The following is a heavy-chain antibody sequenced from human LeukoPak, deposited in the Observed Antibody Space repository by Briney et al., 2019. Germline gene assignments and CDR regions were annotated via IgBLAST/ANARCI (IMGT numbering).Heavy chain of an antibody. CDR3: AKRGDYGDYPFYFDL. D-gene: IGHD4-17*01. V-gene: IGHV3-30*18. CDR2: ISYDGSNK. CDR1: GFTFSSYG. Sequence: GGSLRLSCAASGFTFSSYGIHWVRQAPGKGLEWVAVISYDGSNKDYADSVKGRFTISRDNSKKTLYLHMNSLRAEDTAVYYCAKRGDYGDYPFYFDLWGRGTLVTVSS. J-gene: IGHJ2*01.